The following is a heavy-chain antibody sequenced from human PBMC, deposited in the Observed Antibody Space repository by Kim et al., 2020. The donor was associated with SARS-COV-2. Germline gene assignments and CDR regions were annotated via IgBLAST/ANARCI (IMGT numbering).Heavy chain of an antibody. CDR1: GFTFTDYY. V-gene: IGHV3-11*05. CDR2: ISTSGSYT. Sequence: GGSLRLSCAASGFTFTDYYMTWIRQAPGKGLDWISYISTSGSYTNYAGAVEGRFTISRDNAQNSVFLQMHNLRAEDTALYYCARVSRDGYKYFDSWGQGTLVTVSS. D-gene: IGHD5-12*01. CDR3: ARVSRDGYKYFDS. J-gene: IGHJ4*02.